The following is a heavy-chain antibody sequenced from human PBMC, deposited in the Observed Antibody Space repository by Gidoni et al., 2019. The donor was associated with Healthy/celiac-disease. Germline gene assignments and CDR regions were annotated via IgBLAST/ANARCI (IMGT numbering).Heavy chain of an antibody. V-gene: IGHV3-21*01. D-gene: IGHD5-12*01. CDR2: ISSSSSYI. CDR3: ARDVPMATMRPGGDYYYYGMDV. J-gene: IGHJ6*02. Sequence: EVQLVESGGGLVKPGGSLRLSCAASGFTFSSYRMTWVRQAPGTGLEWGSSISSSSSYIDYADSVKGRVTISRDNAKNSLYLQMNSLRAEDTAVYYCARDVPMATMRPGGDYYYYGMDVWGQGTTVTVSS. CDR1: GFTFSSYR.